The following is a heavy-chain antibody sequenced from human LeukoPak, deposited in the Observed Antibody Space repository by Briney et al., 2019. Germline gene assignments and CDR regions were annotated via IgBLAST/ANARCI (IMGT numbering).Heavy chain of an antibody. J-gene: IGHJ4*02. CDR3: ARDMSGGSSSNDY. V-gene: IGHV1-2*02. CDR2: INPNSGGT. D-gene: IGHD6-6*01. CDR1: GYPFTGYY. Sequence: ASVKVSCKASGYPFTGYYMHWVRQAPGQGLEWMGWINPNSGGTNYAQKFQGRVTMTRDTSISTAYMELSRLRSDDTAVYYCARDMSGGSSSNDYWGQGTLVTVSS.